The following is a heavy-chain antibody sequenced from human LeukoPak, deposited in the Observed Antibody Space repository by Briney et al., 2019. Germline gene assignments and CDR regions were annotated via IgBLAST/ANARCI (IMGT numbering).Heavy chain of an antibody. J-gene: IGHJ6*02. Sequence: GASVKVSCKASGYTFTSYDINWVRQATGQGLEWMGWMNPNSGNTGYAQKFQGRVTMTRNTSISTAYMELSSLRSEDTAVYYCARGRLAVAGTYYHYGMDVWGQGTTVTVSS. CDR2: MNPNSGNT. CDR1: GYTFTSYD. CDR3: ARGRLAVAGTYYHYGMDV. V-gene: IGHV1-8*01. D-gene: IGHD6-19*01.